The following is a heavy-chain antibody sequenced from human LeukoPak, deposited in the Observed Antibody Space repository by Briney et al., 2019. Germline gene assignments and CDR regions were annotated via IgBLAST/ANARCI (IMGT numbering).Heavy chain of an antibody. J-gene: IGHJ4*02. Sequence: SETLSLTCTVSGGSISSYYWSWIRQPPGKGLEWIGYIYYSGGTNYNPSLKSRVTISVDTSKNQFSLKLSSVTAADTAVYYCARGTLRGYNDFFDYWGQGTLVTVSS. V-gene: IGHV4-59*01. CDR1: GGSISSYY. CDR3: ARGTLRGYNDFFDY. CDR2: IYYSGGT. D-gene: IGHD5-18*01.